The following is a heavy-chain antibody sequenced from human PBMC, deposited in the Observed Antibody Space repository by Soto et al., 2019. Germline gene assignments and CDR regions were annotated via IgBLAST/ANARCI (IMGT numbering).Heavy chain of an antibody. V-gene: IGHV3-72*01. CDR3: ARGPPSRVTTGYYYGMDV. D-gene: IGHD4-17*01. CDR2: TRNKANSYTT. Sequence: EVQLVESGGGLVQPGGSLRLSCAASGFTFSDHYMDWVRQAPGKGLEWVGRTRNKANSYTTEYAASVKARFTISRDDSQISRYLQMNTRTPEGTAVYYCARGPPSRVTTGYYYGMDVWGQGTTVTVSS. J-gene: IGHJ6*02. CDR1: GFTFSDHY.